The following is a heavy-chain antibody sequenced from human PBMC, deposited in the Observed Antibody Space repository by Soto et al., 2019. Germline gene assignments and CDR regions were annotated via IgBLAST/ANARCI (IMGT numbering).Heavy chain of an antibody. Sequence: QVQLVQSGAEVKKPGSSVKVSCKASGGTFSSYTISWVRQARGQGLEWMGRIIPILGIANYAQKFQGRVTITADKSTSTAYMELSSLRSEDTAVYYCARDYAAGSWGDYWGQGTLVTVSS. V-gene: IGHV1-69*08. CDR3: ARDYAAGSWGDY. D-gene: IGHD6-13*01. CDR1: GGTFSSYT. CDR2: IIPILGIA. J-gene: IGHJ4*02.